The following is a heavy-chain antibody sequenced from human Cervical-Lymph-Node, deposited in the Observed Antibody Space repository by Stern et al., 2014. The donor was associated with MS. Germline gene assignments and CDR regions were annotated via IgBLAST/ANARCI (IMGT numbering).Heavy chain of an antibody. J-gene: IGHJ4*02. D-gene: IGHD5-12*01. CDR2: ISSSSSYI. V-gene: IGHV3-21*01. CDR3: TNSGYDSFRLIDY. CDR1: GFTFSNYS. Sequence: DVQLEESGGGLVKPGGSLRLSCAASGFTFSNYSMNWVRQAPGKGLEWVSFISSSSSYIYYADSVKGRFTISRDNAKNSLFLQMNSLRAEDTAVYYCTNSGYDSFRLIDYWGQGALVTVSS.